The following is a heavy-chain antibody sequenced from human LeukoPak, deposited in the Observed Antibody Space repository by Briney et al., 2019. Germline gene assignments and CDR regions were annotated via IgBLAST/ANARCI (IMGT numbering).Heavy chain of an antibody. CDR1: GGSFSGYY. V-gene: IGHV4-34*01. Sequence: SETLSLTCAVYGGSFSGYYWSWIRQPPGKGLDWIGEINHSGSTNYNPSLKSRVTISVDTSKNQFSLKLSSVTAADTAVYSCARALSSSWYKNWFDPWGQGTLVTVSS. D-gene: IGHD6-13*01. CDR3: ARALSSSWYKNWFDP. J-gene: IGHJ5*02. CDR2: INHSGST.